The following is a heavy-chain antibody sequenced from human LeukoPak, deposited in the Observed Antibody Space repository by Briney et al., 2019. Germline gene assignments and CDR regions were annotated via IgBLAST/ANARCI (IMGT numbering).Heavy chain of an antibody. Sequence: GGSLRLSCAASGFTFSSYAMSWVRQAPGKGLEWVSAISGSGGSTYYADSVRGRFTISRDNGKKSLYLQMNSLRVEDTAVYYCAGERPSSSWYDFWGQGTLVTVSS. CDR3: AGERPSSSWYDF. D-gene: IGHD6-13*01. CDR1: GFTFSSYA. J-gene: IGHJ5*01. V-gene: IGHV3-23*01. CDR2: ISGSGGST.